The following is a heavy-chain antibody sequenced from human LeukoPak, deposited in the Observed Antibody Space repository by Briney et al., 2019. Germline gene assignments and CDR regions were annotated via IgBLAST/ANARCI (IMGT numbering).Heavy chain of an antibody. CDR1: GFTFSSYW. J-gene: IGHJ5*02. D-gene: IGHD3-10*01. V-gene: IGHV3-74*01. CDR2: INSDGSST. CDR3: ARDRGFGELFQVGSYWFDP. Sequence: PGGSLRLSCAASGFTFSSYWMHWVRQAPGKGLVWVSRINSDGSSTSYADSVKGRFTISRDNAKNTLYLQMNSLRAEDTAVYYCARDRGFGELFQVGSYWFDPWGQGTLVTVSS.